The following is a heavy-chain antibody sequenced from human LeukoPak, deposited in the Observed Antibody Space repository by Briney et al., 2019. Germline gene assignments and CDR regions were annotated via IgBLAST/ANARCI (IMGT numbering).Heavy chain of an antibody. D-gene: IGHD5-12*01. CDR1: GFTFSSYG. CDR3: AKGPRGGYDYFDY. Sequence: GGSLILSCAASGFTFSSYGMHWVRQAPGKGLEWVAVISYDGSNKYYADSVKGRFTISRDNSKNTLYLQMNSLRAEDTAVYYCAKGPRGGYDYFDYWGQGTLVTVSS. V-gene: IGHV3-30*18. J-gene: IGHJ4*02. CDR2: ISYDGSNK.